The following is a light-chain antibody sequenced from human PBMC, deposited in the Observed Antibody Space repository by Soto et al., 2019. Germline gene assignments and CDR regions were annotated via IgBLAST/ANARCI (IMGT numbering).Light chain of an antibody. V-gene: IGKV3-11*01. CDR1: QSVSSY. Sequence: EIVLTQSPATLSLSPGERATLSCRASQSVSSYLAWYQQKPGQAPRLLIYDASNRATGIPARFSGSRSGTDFTLTISSLEPEDFAVYYCQQRSNWPPTFGPGTKLDIK. CDR2: DAS. J-gene: IGKJ3*01. CDR3: QQRSNWPPT.